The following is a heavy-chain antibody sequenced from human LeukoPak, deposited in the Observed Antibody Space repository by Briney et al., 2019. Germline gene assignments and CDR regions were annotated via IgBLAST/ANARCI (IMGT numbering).Heavy chain of an antibody. CDR3: AKGKRGRYSGSYYDY. J-gene: IGHJ4*02. V-gene: IGHV1-18*01. Sequence: ASVKVSCKASGYTFTSYGISWVRQAPGQGLEWMGWISAYNGNTNYAQKLQGRVTMTTDTSTSTAYMELRSLRSDDTAVYYCAKGKRGRYSGSYYDYWGQGTLVTVSS. CDR1: GYTFTSYG. CDR2: ISAYNGNT. D-gene: IGHD1-26*01.